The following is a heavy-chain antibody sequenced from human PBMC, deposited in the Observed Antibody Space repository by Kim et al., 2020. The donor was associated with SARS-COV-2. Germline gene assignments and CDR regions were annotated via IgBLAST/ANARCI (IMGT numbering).Heavy chain of an antibody. CDR3: ARDYFFDL. D-gene: IGHD3-10*01. J-gene: IGHJ2*01. V-gene: IGHV4-59*01. Sequence: SGSTSSNPSPQRRVTITLDTSKNQFSLKLSSVTAADTAVDYCARDYFFDLWGSGTLVTVSS. CDR2: SGST.